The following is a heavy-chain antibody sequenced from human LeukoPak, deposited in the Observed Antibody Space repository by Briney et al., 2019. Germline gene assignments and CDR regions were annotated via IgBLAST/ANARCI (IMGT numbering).Heavy chain of an antibody. Sequence: PGGSLRLSCAASGCTFSSYAMSWVRQAPGKGLEWVSAISGSGGSTYYADSVKGRFTISRDNSKNTLYLQMNSLRAEDTAVYYCAKASVLMVYGSLTDWGQGTLVTVSS. J-gene: IGHJ4*02. D-gene: IGHD2-8*01. CDR3: AKASVLMVYGSLTD. CDR2: ISGSGGST. V-gene: IGHV3-23*01. CDR1: GCTFSSYA.